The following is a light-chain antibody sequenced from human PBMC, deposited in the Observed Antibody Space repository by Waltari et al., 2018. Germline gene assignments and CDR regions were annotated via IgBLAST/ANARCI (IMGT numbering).Light chain of an antibody. CDR2: SAS. CDR3: QQSYSFTRP. V-gene: IGKV1-39*01. CDR1: HTISRY. J-gene: IGKJ1*01. Sequence: DIQMTQSLSSLSASVGDRATISCRASHTISRYLNWYQQKPEKAPNHLIYSASSLQSGVPSRFSGSGSGRDFTLIITVLQPEDLAAYDGQQSYSFTRPFGQGTKVEIK.